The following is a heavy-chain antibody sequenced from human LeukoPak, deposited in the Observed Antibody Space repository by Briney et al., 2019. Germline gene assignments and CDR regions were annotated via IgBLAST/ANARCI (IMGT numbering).Heavy chain of an antibody. CDR1: GFTFSNYW. CDR3: AKAAYGDYVNWFDP. CDR2: IKPDGGAQ. D-gene: IGHD4-17*01. V-gene: IGHV3-7*03. Sequence: GGSLRLSCAASGFTFSNYWMTWVRQAPGKGLEWVANIKPDGGAQYYADSVRGRFTISRDSAKNSVFLQMNSLRAEDTALYYCAKAAYGDYVNWFDPWGQGTLVTVSS. J-gene: IGHJ5*02.